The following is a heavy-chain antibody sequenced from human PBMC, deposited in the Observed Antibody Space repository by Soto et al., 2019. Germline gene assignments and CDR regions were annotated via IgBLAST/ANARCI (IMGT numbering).Heavy chain of an antibody. CDR2: IQNSGTT. Sequence: SETLSLTCSVSGASISTSSYYWAWIRQTPGKGLEWIASIQNSGTTYYNPALNSRVSISVDTSKNQLSLKLSSVTAADTALYYCSRRAPEGFNPWGQGSMGTVSS. V-gene: IGHV4-39*01. CDR3: SRRAPEGFNP. CDR1: GASISTSSYY. J-gene: IGHJ5*02.